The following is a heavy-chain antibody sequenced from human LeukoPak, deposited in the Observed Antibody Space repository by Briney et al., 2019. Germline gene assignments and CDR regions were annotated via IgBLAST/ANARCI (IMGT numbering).Heavy chain of an antibody. CDR2: IRYDGSNK. CDR1: GFTFSSYG. V-gene: IGHV3-30*02. D-gene: IGHD3-16*01. Sequence: GGSLRLSCAASGFTFSSYGMHWVRQAPGKGLEWVAFIRYDGSNKYYADSVKGRFTISRDNSKNTLYLQMNSLRAEDTAVYYCAKDPFGYAIDPKWFDPWGQGTLVTVSS. CDR3: AKDPFGYAIDPKWFDP. J-gene: IGHJ5*02.